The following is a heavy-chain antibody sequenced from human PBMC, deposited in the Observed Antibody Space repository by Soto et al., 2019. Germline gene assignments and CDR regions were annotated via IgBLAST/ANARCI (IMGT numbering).Heavy chain of an antibody. Sequence: GASVKVSCKASGYTFTSYYMHWVRQAPGQGLEWMGIINPSGGSTSYAQKFQGRVTMTRDTSTSTVYMELSSLRSEDTAVYYCARDWGYSETESWFDPWGQGTLVTVPS. CDR2: INPSGGST. D-gene: IGHD3-16*01. CDR1: GYTFTSYY. V-gene: IGHV1-46*01. CDR3: ARDWGYSETESWFDP. J-gene: IGHJ5*02.